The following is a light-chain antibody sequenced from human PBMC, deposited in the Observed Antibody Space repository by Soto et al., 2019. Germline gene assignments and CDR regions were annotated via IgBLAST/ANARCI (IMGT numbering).Light chain of an antibody. V-gene: IGKV1-12*01. CDR3: HQARNFPFT. CDR1: QDLKKW. J-gene: IGKJ3*01. CDR2: AAS. Sequence: DIQLTQSPSSVSASVGDTINITCRASQDLKKWLSWYQQKPGKAPKVLIYAASSLESGVPARFSGSGSGTVVKLTITSLQTEDFASYFCHQARNFPFTFGPGTKV.